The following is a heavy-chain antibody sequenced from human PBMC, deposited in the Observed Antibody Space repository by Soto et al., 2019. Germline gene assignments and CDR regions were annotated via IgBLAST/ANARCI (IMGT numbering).Heavy chain of an antibody. Sequence: PSETLSLTCTVSGDSISSYYWNWIRQPAGKGLEWIGRIDASGNSNYNPSLKSRVTMSVDTSKKQFSLKVTSVTAADTAVYYCARYSSNWFQTEGMDVWGQGTTVTLSS. CDR2: IDASGNS. D-gene: IGHD6-13*01. CDR1: GDSISSYY. J-gene: IGHJ6*02. CDR3: ARYSSNWFQTEGMDV. V-gene: IGHV4-4*07.